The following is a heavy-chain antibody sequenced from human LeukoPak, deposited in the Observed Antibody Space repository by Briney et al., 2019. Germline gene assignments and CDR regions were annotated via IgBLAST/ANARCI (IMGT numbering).Heavy chain of an antibody. V-gene: IGHV4-59*08. J-gene: IGHJ4*02. CDR3: AGTTSGWYGGGDY. D-gene: IGHD6-19*01. Sequence: SETLSLTCTVSDGSISSYYWSWIRQPPGKGLEWIGYIYYSGSTNYNPSLKSRVTISVDTSKNQFSLKLSSVTAADTAVYYCAGTTSGWYGGGDYWGQGTLVTVSS. CDR2: IYYSGST. CDR1: DGSISSYY.